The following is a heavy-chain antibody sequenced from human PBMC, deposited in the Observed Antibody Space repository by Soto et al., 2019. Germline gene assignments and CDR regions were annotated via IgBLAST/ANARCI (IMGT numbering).Heavy chain of an antibody. J-gene: IGHJ6*03. CDR2: IYYSGST. CDR1: GGSISSYY. D-gene: IGHD6-6*01. Sequence: PSETLSLTYTVSGGSISSYYWSWIRQPPGKGLEWIGYIYYSGSTNYNPSLKSRVTISVDTSKNQFSLKLSSVTAADTAVYYCARTRYSSSSDQNYYYYYYMDVWGKGTTVTVSS. V-gene: IGHV4-59*08. CDR3: ARTRYSSSSDQNYYYYYYMDV.